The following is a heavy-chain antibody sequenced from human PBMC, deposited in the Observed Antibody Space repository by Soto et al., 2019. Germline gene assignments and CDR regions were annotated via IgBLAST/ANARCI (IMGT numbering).Heavy chain of an antibody. Sequence: SETLSLTCTVSCGSISSSNYYWGWIRQPPGKGLEWIGSIYYSGTTYYNPSLNSRVTISVDTSKNQFSLKLSSVTAADTAVYYCARLPQSSLFDYWGQGTLVTV. CDR3: ARLPQSSLFDY. CDR1: CGSISSSNYY. D-gene: IGHD6-13*01. J-gene: IGHJ4*02. CDR2: IYYSGTT. V-gene: IGHV4-39*01.